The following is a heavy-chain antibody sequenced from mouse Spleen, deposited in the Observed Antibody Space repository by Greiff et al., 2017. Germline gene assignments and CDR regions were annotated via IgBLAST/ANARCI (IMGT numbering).Heavy chain of an antibody. D-gene: IGHD4-1*01. CDR1: GFTFSSYA. V-gene: IGHV5-9-3*01. J-gene: IGHJ4*01. Sequence: EVHLVESGGGLVKPGGSLKLSCAASGFTFSSYAMSWVRQTPEKRLEWVATISSGGSYTYYPDSVKGRFTISRDNAKNTLYLQMSSLRSEDTAMYYCARHGTGTGYAMDYWGQGTSVTVSS. CDR3: ARHGTGTGYAMDY. CDR2: ISSGGSYT.